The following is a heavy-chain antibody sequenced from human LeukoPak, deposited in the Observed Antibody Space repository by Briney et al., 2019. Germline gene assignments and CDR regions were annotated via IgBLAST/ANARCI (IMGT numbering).Heavy chain of an antibody. CDR1: GYTFTSYG. Sequence: GASVKVSCKASGYTFTSYGISWVRQAPGQGLEWMGWMNPNSGNTGYAQKLQGRVTMTRNTSISTAYMELSSPRSEDTAVYYCARGLSRGGDAFDIWGQGTMVTVSS. CDR2: MNPNSGNT. J-gene: IGHJ3*02. D-gene: IGHD3-10*01. V-gene: IGHV1-8*02. CDR3: ARGLSRGGDAFDI.